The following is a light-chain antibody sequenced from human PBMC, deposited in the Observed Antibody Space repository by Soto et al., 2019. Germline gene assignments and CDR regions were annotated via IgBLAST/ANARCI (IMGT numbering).Light chain of an antibody. CDR1: SSDVGDHNY. Sequence: QSVLTQPPSASGSPGQSFTISCTGTSSDVGDHNYVSWYQHHPGKAPKLVIYEVSQRPSGVPDRFSGSKSGNTAYLTVSGLQADDEADYYCSSYAGSNSYVFGTGTKVNVL. J-gene: IGLJ1*01. CDR3: SSYAGSNSYV. V-gene: IGLV2-8*01. CDR2: EVS.